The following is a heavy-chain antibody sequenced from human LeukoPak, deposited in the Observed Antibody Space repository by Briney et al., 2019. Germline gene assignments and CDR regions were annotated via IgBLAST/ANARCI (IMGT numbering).Heavy chain of an antibody. V-gene: IGHV3-33*01. Sequence: QPGGSLRLSCAASGFTFSSYGMHWVRQAPGKGLEWVAVIWYDGTNKYYADSVKGRFTISRDDSKNTLYLQMNSLRAEDTAVYYCAREEGGDYANFDYWGQGTLVTVSS. CDR3: AREEGGDYANFDY. D-gene: IGHD2-21*02. J-gene: IGHJ4*02. CDR2: IWYDGTNK. CDR1: GFTFSSYG.